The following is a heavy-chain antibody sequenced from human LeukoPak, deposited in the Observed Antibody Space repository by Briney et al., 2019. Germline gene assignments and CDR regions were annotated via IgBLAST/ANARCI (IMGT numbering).Heavy chain of an antibody. CDR3: AKAAGIRYDYNMDV. CDR2: INTNSGNP. CDR1: GYSFTSYL. Sequence: ASVKVSCKASGYSFTSYLMNWVRQAPGQGLEWMGWINTNSGNPTYAQGFTRRFVFSLDTSVSTAYLQISSLKAEDTAVYYCAKAAGIRYDYNMDVWGKGTTVTVSS. J-gene: IGHJ6*03. D-gene: IGHD6-13*01. V-gene: IGHV7-4-1*02.